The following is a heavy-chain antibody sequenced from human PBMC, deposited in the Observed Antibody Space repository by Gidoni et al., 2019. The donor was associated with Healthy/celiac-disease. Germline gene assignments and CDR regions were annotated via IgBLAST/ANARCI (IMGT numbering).Heavy chain of an antibody. Sequence: ELQLVESGVGLVQPVRSLRLPCAASGFTFTSYAMHWVRQAPGKGLEYVSAISSNGGSTYYANSVKGRFTISRDNSKNTLYLQMGSLRAEDMAVYYCARNRGVNYYYYGMDVWGQGTTVTVSS. J-gene: IGHJ6*02. V-gene: IGHV3-64*01. CDR1: GFTFTSYA. CDR3: ARNRGVNYYYYGMDV. CDR2: ISSNGGST. D-gene: IGHD3-10*01.